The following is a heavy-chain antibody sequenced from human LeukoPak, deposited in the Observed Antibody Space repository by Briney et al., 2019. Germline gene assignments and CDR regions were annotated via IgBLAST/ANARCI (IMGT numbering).Heavy chain of an antibody. J-gene: IGHJ4*02. V-gene: IGHV3-30*18. D-gene: IGHD4-11*01. CDR1: GFTFSSYG. CDR3: AKSPSQTTVTTVYRY. CDR2: ISYDGSNK. Sequence: PGGSLRLSCAASGFTFSSYGVHWVRQAPGKGLEWVAVISYDGSNKYYADSVKGRFTISRDSSKNTLYLQMNSLRAEDTAVYYCAKSPSQTTVTTVYRYWGQGTLVTVSS.